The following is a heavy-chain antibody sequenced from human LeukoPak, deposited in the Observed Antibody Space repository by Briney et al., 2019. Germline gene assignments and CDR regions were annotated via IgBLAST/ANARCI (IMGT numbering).Heavy chain of an antibody. CDR1: GFTFDDYG. J-gene: IGHJ4*02. CDR3: ARVMVRGVITYYSDY. D-gene: IGHD3-10*01. CDR2: INWNGGST. V-gene: IGHV3-20*04. Sequence: GGSLRLSCAASGFTFDDYGMSWVRQAPGKGLEWVSGINWNGGSTGYADSVKGRFTISRDNAKNSLYLQMNSLRAEDTAVYYCARVMVRGVITYYSDYWGQGTLVTVSS.